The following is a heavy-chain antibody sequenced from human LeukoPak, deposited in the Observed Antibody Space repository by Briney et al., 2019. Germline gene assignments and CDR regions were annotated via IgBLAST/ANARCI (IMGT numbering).Heavy chain of an antibody. CDR2: INPNSGGT. V-gene: IGHV1-2*02. Sequence: ASVKVSCMASGYTFTGYSMHWVRQAPGQGLEWMGWINPNSGGTNYAQKFQGRVTMTRDTSISTAYMELSRLRSDDTAVYYCARALGGIAAPPYYMDVWGKGTTVTVSS. D-gene: IGHD6-13*01. J-gene: IGHJ6*03. CDR1: GYTFTGYS. CDR3: ARALGGIAAPPYYMDV.